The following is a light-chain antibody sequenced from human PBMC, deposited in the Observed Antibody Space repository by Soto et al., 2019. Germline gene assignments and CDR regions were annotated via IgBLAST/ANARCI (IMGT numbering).Light chain of an antibody. J-gene: IGLJ1*01. Sequence: QSALTQPPSVSGAPGQRVTISCTGSSSNIGAGYDVHWYQQLPGTAPTLLIYVNTNRPSGVPDRCSGSKSGTSASLAITGLQAEDEADYYGQSYDSSLSGYVFGTGTKVTVL. CDR2: VNT. V-gene: IGLV1-40*01. CDR1: SSNIGAGYD. CDR3: QSYDSSLSGYV.